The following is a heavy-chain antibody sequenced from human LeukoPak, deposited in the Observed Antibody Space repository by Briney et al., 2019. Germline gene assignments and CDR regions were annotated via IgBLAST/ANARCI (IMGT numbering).Heavy chain of an antibody. CDR3: AKASDYYCDSSGSPNY. CDR2: ISGSGGST. D-gene: IGHD3-22*01. J-gene: IGHJ4*02. V-gene: IGHV3-23*01. CDR1: GFTFSSYA. Sequence: GGSLRLSCAAPGFTFSSYAMSWVRQAPGKGLEWVSAISGSGGSTYYADSVKGRFTISRDNSKNTLYLQMNTLRAENTAVYYCAKASDYYCDSSGSPNYWGQGTLVTVSS.